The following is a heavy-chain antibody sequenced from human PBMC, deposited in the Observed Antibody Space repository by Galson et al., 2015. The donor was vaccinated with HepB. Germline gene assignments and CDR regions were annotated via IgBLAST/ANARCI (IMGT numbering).Heavy chain of an antibody. D-gene: IGHD6-6*01. V-gene: IGHV1-2*04. Sequence: SVKVSCKASGYTFTSYYMHWVRQAPGQGLEWMGWINPNSGGTNYAQKFQGWVTMTRDTSISTAYMELSRLRSDDTAVYYCARGGVVAARPSDYWGQGTLVTVSS. J-gene: IGHJ4*02. CDR2: INPNSGGT. CDR3: ARGGVVAARPSDY. CDR1: GYTFTSYY.